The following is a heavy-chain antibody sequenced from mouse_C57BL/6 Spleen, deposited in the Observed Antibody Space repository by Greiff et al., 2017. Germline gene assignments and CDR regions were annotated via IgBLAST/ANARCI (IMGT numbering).Heavy chain of an antibody. CDR1: GYAFRSSW. J-gene: IGHJ3*01. CDR3: ARDYYGTPFAY. V-gene: IGHV1-82*01. D-gene: IGHD1-1*01. Sequence: QVQLQQSGPELVKPGASVKISCKASGYAFRSSWMNWVKQRPGKGLEWIGRIYPGDGDTNYNGKFKGKATLTADKSSSTAYMQLSSLTSEDSAVYFCARDYYGTPFAYWGQGTLVTVSA. CDR2: IYPGDGDT.